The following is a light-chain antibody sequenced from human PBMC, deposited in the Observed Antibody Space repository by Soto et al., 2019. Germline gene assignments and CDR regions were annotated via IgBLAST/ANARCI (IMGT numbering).Light chain of an antibody. Sequence: QSALTQPASVSGSPGQSITISCTGTSSDVGGYNYISWYPQQPGKVPKLLIYEVNNRPSGVSNRFYGSKSGNTASLTISGLQAEDEADYYCSSFTTSSTRILGGGTKLTVL. CDR3: SSFTTSSTRI. CDR1: SSDVGGYNY. CDR2: EVN. V-gene: IGLV2-14*01. J-gene: IGLJ2*01.